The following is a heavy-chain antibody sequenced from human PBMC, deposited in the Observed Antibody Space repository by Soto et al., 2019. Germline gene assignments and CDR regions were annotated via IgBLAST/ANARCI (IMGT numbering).Heavy chain of an antibody. CDR3: ARGGGGWYFDL. CDR1: GGTFSSYA. J-gene: IGHJ2*01. D-gene: IGHD3-10*01. CDR2: IIPIFGTA. Sequence: QVQLVQSGAEVKKPGSSVKVSCKASGGTFSSYAISWVRQAPGQGLEWMGGIIPIFGTANYAQKFQGRVTITADESTSNAYRERGGLRAEDTAVEYWARGGGGWYFDLWGRGTLVTVSS. V-gene: IGHV1-69*01.